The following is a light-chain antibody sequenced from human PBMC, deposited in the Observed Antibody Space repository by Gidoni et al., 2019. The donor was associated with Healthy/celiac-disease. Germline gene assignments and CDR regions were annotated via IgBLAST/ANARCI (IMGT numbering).Light chain of an antibody. CDR3: CSYAGSSTPVV. V-gene: IGLV2-23*01. CDR1: SSYVGSYNL. CDR2: EGS. J-gene: IGLJ2*01. Sequence: QSALTQPASESGSPGQSITISCTGTSSYVGSYNLVSWYQQHPGKAPKLMIYEGSKRPSGVSNRFSGSKSGNTASLTISGLQAEDEADYYCCSYAGSSTPVVFGGGTKLTVL.